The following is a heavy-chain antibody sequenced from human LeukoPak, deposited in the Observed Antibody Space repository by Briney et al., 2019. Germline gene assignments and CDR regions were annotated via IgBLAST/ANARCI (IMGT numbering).Heavy chain of an antibody. CDR1: GGSISSYY. Sequence: SETLSLTCTASGGSISSYYWSWIRQPPGKGLEWIGYIYYSGSTNYNPSLKSRVTISVDTSKNQFSLKLSSVTAADTAVYYCARVAGTAMAQTFDYWGQGTLVTVSS. D-gene: IGHD5-18*01. J-gene: IGHJ4*02. CDR3: ARVAGTAMAQTFDY. CDR2: IYYSGST. V-gene: IGHV4-59*01.